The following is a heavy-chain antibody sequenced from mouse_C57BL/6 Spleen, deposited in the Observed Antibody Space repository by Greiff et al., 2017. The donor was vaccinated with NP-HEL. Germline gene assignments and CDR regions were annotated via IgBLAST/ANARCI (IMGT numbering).Heavy chain of an antibody. J-gene: IGHJ2*01. CDR2: IYPRDGST. Sequence: QVQLQQSDAELVKPGASVKISCKASGYTFTDHTIHWMKQRPEQGLEWIGYIYPRDGSTNYNEKFKGKATLTADKSSSTAYMQLNSLTSEDSAVYFCARDYDGSSFCDYWGQGTTLTVSA. D-gene: IGHD1-1*01. CDR1: GYTFTDHT. V-gene: IGHV1-78*01. CDR3: ARDYDGSSFCDY.